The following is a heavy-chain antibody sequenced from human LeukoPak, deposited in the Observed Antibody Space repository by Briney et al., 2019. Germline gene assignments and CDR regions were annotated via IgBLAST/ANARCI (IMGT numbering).Heavy chain of an antibody. CDR2: VYYTGST. Sequence: SETLSLTCTVSGDSIRNSSSDWGWIRQPPGKGLEWIGTVYYTGSTYYNQYLQSPLTISVDKSKNTFSLKLNSVTAADTAVYYCARHTTRAMVRGGYWGQGTLVTVSS. CDR3: ARHTTRAMVRGGY. CDR1: GDSIRNSSSD. D-gene: IGHD3-10*01. V-gene: IGHV4-39*01. J-gene: IGHJ4*02.